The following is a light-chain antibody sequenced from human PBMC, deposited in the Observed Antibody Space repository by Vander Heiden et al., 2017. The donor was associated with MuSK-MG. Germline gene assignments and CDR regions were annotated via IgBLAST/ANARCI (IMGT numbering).Light chain of an antibody. J-gene: IGKJ3*01. V-gene: IGKV1-33*01. Sequence: DIHMTQSPSSLSASVGDRVTITCQASQDIRNYLTWYRQKPGKAPELLIYDASNLEAGVPSRFSGSGSGTDFTFTISSLQPEDIAIYYCQQDDYLPFTFGHGTKVDVK. CDR2: DAS. CDR3: QQDDYLPFT. CDR1: QDIRNY.